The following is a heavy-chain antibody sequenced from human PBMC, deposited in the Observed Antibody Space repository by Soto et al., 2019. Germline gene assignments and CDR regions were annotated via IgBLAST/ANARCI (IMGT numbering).Heavy chain of an antibody. V-gene: IGHV4-4*07. Sequence: QVQLEESGPGLVKPSETLSLICSVSGVSMRNSYWTWIRQSAGKGLAWIGRISTSGNTNYNPSLNSRLTMAVDTSKNQVSLKLTSVTAADTAVYYCARGGGVPALGDPWGQGTLVTVSS. CDR1: GVSMRNSY. CDR3: ARGGGVPALGDP. J-gene: IGHJ5*02. D-gene: IGHD3-16*01. CDR2: ISTSGNT.